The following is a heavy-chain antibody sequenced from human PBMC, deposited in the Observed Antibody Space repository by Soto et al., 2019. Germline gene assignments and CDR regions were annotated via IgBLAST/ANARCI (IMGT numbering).Heavy chain of an antibody. J-gene: IGHJ6*03. CDR2: IWYDGSNK. V-gene: IGHV3-33*01. CDR1: GVTFSSYG. CDR3: ARDRCSSTSCYQDYYYYMDV. Sequence: GGSLRLSCASSGVTFSSYGVHWVRQAPGKGLEWVAVIWYDGSNKYYVDSVKGRFTISRDNSKNTLYLQMNSLRAEDTAVYYCARDRCSSTSCYQDYYYYMDVWGKGTTVTVSS. D-gene: IGHD2-2*01.